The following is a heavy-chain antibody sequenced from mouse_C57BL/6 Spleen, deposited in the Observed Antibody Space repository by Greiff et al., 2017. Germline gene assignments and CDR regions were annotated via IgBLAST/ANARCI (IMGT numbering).Heavy chain of an antibody. V-gene: IGHV5-12*01. CDR2: ISNGGGST. Sequence: EVKLVESGGGLVQPGGSLKLSCAASGFTFSDYYMYWVRQTPEKRLEWVAYISNGGGSTYYPDTVKGRFTISRDNAKNTLYLQMSRLKSEDTAMYYCAGNYAMDYWGQGTSVTVSS. D-gene: IGHD4-1*01. CDR1: GFTFSDYY. CDR3: AGNYAMDY. J-gene: IGHJ4*01.